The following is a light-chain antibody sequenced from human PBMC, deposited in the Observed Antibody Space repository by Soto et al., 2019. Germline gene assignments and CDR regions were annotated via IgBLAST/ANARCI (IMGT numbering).Light chain of an antibody. J-gene: IGKJ2*01. CDR2: SAS. V-gene: IGKV3-15*01. CDR1: QSVSTS. Sequence: EVVMTQSPATLSVFPGERVTLSCGASQSVSTSLAWYQQKPGQAPRLLIYSASTRASGIPAGFSGSGSGTEFTLTITSLESEDFAVYYCQQYINGYTFGQGTKLEIK. CDR3: QQYINGYT.